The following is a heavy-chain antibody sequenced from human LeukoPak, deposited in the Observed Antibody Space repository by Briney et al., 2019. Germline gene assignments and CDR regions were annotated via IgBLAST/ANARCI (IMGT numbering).Heavy chain of an antibody. CDR1: GFTFSDYY. D-gene: IGHD2-21*01. J-gene: IGHJ4*02. CDR2: ISSSSSYT. V-gene: IGHV3-11*05. Sequence: GGSLRLSCAASGFTFSDYYMSWIRQAPGKGLEWVSYISSSSSYTNYADPVKGRFTISRDNAKNSLYLQMNSLRAEDTAVYYCAKASCGSECYYVLDSWGQGTLVTVSS. CDR3: AKASCGSECYYVLDS.